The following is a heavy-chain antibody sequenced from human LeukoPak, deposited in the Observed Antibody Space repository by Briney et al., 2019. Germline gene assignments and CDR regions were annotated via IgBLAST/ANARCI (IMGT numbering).Heavy chain of an antibody. V-gene: IGHV4-34*01. D-gene: IGHD4/OR15-4a*01. CDR3: ARTHDYERAFDI. Sequence: SETLSLTCAIYGGSFGGYYWSWIRQPPGKGLEWIGEINHSGSTNYNPSLKSRVTISVDTSKNHFSLKLSSVTAADTAVYYCARTHDYERAFDIWGQGTMVTVSS. CDR2: INHSGST. CDR1: GGSFGGYY. J-gene: IGHJ3*02.